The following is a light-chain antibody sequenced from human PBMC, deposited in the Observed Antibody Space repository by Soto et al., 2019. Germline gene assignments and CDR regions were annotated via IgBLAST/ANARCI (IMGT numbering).Light chain of an antibody. CDR3: QKYNTARWT. CDR1: QAISNY. CDR2: ATS. Sequence: DIRMTQSPSSLSASVGDRVTITCRASQAISNYLAWYQQKPGRVPELLIYATSTLQSGVPSRFSGSGSGTEFTLTISSLQPEDVATYYCQKYNTARWTFGQGTKVEIK. J-gene: IGKJ1*01. V-gene: IGKV1-27*01.